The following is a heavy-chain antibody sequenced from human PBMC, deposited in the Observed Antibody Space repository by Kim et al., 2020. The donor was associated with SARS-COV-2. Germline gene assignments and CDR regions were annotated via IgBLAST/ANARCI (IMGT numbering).Heavy chain of an antibody. CDR1: GFTFSDYY. CDR2: ISSSGSTI. J-gene: IGHJ4*02. Sequence: GGSLRLSCAASGFTFSDYYMSWIRQAPGKGLEWVSYISSSGSTIYYADSVKGRFTISRDNAKNSLYLQMNSLRAEDTAVYYCARAPSPMTANPHFDYWGQGTLVTVSS. V-gene: IGHV3-11*01. CDR3: ARAPSPMTANPHFDY. D-gene: IGHD2-21*02.